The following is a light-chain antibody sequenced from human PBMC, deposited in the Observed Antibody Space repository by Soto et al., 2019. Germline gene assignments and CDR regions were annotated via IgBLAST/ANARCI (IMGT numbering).Light chain of an antibody. CDR2: DVT. CDR3: SSYTSSSTPYV. J-gene: IGLJ1*01. V-gene: IGLV2-14*01. CDR1: SSDVGGYNY. Sequence: QSALTQSSSVSGSPGQSITISCTGTSSDVGGYNYVSWYQQHPGKAPKLMIYDVTNRPSGVSNRFSGSKSGNTASLTISELQTEDEADYYCSSYTSSSTPYVFGTGTKLTVL.